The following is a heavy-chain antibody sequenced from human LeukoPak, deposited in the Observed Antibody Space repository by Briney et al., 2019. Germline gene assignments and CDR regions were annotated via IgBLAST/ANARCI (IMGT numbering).Heavy chain of an antibody. D-gene: IGHD3-10*01. CDR3: AKVAGEYYFDY. V-gene: IGHV4-59*01. Sequence: SETLSLTCTVSGGSISSYYWSWIRQPPGKGLEWIGYIYYSGSTNYNPSLKSRVTISVDTSKNQFSLKLSSVTAADTAVYHCAKVAGEYYFDYWGQGTLVTVSS. J-gene: IGHJ4*02. CDR2: IYYSGST. CDR1: GGSISSYY.